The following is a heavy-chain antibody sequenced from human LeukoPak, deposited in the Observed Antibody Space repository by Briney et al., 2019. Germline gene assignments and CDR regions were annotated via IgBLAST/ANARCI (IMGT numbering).Heavy chain of an antibody. V-gene: IGHV1-8*02. CDR3: ARGVNYDILTEFDP. J-gene: IGHJ5*02. CDR1: GYTFIGYY. Sequence: ASVKVSCKASGYTFIGYYMHWVRQAPGQGLEWMGWMNPNSGNTGYAQKFQGRVTMTRNTSISTAYMELSSLRSEDTAVYYCARGVNYDILTEFDPWGQGTLVTVSS. D-gene: IGHD3-9*01. CDR2: MNPNSGNT.